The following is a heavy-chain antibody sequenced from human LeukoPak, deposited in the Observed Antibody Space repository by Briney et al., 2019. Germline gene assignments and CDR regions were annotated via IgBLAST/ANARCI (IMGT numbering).Heavy chain of an antibody. Sequence: SQTLSLTCTVSGGSINSGTYYWSWIRQPAGKGLEWMGRMYTSGSTNYNPSLERRVTISVDTSKNQFSLKLSSVTAADTAVYYCARGEKGSSSGSINYWGQGTLVTVSS. CDR2: MYTSGST. J-gene: IGHJ4*02. V-gene: IGHV4-61*02. CDR1: GGSINSGTYY. D-gene: IGHD6-6*01. CDR3: ARGEKGSSSGSINY.